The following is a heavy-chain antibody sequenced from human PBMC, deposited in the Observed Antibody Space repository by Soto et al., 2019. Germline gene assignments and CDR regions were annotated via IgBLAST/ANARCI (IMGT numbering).Heavy chain of an antibody. CDR3: ARGPHDFKGFYYMDV. CDR1: GFTVSSNY. CDR2: IYSGGST. D-gene: IGHD2-21*02. V-gene: IGHV3-66*01. Sequence: GGSLRLSCAASGFTVSSNYMSWVRQAPGKGLEWVSVIYSGGSTYYADSVKGRFTISRDNSKNTLYLQMNSLRAEDTAVYYCARGPHDFKGFYYMDVWGKGTTVTVSS. J-gene: IGHJ6*03.